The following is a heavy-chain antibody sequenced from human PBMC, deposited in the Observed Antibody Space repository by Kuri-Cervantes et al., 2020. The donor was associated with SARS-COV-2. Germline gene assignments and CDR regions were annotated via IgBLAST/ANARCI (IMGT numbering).Heavy chain of an antibody. CDR1: GFTFSSYW. CDR3: ARVRGGGRAAAGLDY. Sequence: GESLKISCAASGFTFSSYWMSWVRQAPGKGLEWVANIKQDGSEKYYVDSVKGRFTISRDNAKNSLYLQMNSLRAEDTAVYYCARVRGGGRAAAGLDYWGQGTLVTVS. V-gene: IGHV3-7*01. J-gene: IGHJ4*02. D-gene: IGHD6-13*01. CDR2: IKQDGSEK.